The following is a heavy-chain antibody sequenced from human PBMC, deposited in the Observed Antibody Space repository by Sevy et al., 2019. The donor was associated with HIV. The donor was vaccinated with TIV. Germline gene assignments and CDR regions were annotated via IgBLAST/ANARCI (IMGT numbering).Heavy chain of an antibody. J-gene: IGHJ5*02. V-gene: IGHV3-23*01. CDR2: ISGSGGST. CDR1: GFTFSSYA. CDR3: AKDPSDLGNNWFDP. D-gene: IGHD3-10*01. Sequence: EGSLRLSCAASGFTFSSYAMSWVRQAPGKGLEWVSAISGSGGSTYYADSVKGRFTISRDNSKNTLYLQMNSLRAEDTAVYYCAKDPSDLGNNWFDPWGQGTLVTVSS.